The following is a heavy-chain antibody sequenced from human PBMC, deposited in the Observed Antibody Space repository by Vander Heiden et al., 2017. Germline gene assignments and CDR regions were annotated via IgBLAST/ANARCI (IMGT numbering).Heavy chain of an antibody. CDR1: GGSFSGYY. D-gene: IGHD2-21*02. V-gene: IGHV4-34*01. J-gene: IGHJ4*02. Sequence: QVQLQQWGAGLLKPSETLSLTCAVYGGSFSGYYWSWIRQPPGKGLEWIGEINHSGSTNYNPSLKSRVTISVDTSKNQFSLKLSSVTAADTAVYYCARVRAYCGGDCYPYYFDYWGQGTLVTVSS. CDR2: INHSGST. CDR3: ARVRAYCGGDCYPYYFDY.